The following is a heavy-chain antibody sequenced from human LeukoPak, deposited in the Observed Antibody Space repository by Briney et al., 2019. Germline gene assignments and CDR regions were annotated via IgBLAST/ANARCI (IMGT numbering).Heavy chain of an antibody. Sequence: GGSLRLSCAASGFPFSNFWMHWLRQVPGKGLVWVSRIKADGSSTTYADSVKGRFTISRDNAKNTVYLQMNSLRAEDTAVYYCANDRGYSFDYWGQGTLVTVSS. CDR2: IKADGSST. CDR3: ANDRGYSFDY. V-gene: IGHV3-74*01. D-gene: IGHD3-22*01. CDR1: GFPFSNFW. J-gene: IGHJ4*02.